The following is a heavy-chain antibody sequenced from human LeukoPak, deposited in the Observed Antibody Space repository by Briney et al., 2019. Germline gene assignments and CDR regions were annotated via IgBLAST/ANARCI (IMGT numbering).Heavy chain of an antibody. Sequence: GGSLRLSCAASGFTFSSYSMSWVRQAPGKGLEWVSAISSSGGNTYYADSVKGRFTISRDNSKNTLYLQMNSLRAEDTAVYYCAKRGAAAVFYYFDYWGQGTLVTVSS. J-gene: IGHJ4*02. CDR2: ISSSGGNT. CDR3: AKRGAAAVFYYFDY. V-gene: IGHV3-23*01. D-gene: IGHD6-13*01. CDR1: GFTFSSYS.